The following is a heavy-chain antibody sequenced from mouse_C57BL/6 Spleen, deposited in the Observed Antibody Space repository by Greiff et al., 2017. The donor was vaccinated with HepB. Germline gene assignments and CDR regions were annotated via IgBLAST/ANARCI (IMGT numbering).Heavy chain of an antibody. D-gene: IGHD1-1*01. V-gene: IGHV5-17*01. Sequence: EVQVVESGGGLVKPGGSLKLSCAASGFTFSDYGMHWVRQAPEKGLEWVAYISSGSSTIYYADTVKGRFTITRDNAKNTLFLQMTSLRSEDTAMYYCAREKYYGSFYAMDYWGQGTSVTVSS. J-gene: IGHJ4*01. CDR2: ISSGSSTI. CDR1: GFTFSDYG. CDR3: AREKYYGSFYAMDY.